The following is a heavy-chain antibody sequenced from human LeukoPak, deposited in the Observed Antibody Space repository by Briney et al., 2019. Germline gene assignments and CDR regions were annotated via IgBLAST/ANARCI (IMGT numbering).Heavy chain of an antibody. CDR3: ARDFYLAGTNY. CDR1: GFTFSSYA. J-gene: IGHJ4*02. D-gene: IGHD6-19*01. V-gene: IGHV3-23*01. CDR2: ISGSGDNT. Sequence: GGSLRLSCAASGFTFSSYALSWVRQAPGKGLQWVSGISGSGDNTYYADSVKGRFTISRDNAKNTLYLQMNSLRVEDTAVYFCARDFYLAGTNYWGQGTLVTVSS.